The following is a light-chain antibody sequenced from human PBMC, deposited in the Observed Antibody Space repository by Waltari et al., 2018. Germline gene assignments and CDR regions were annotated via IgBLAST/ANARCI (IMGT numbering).Light chain of an antibody. CDR2: GAS. Sequence: VLTQSPGTRSLSPGERATLSCRASQSVSRSVAWYQQKPGQSPRLLIYGASSRATGVPDRFSGNGSGSDFSLTISRREPEDLAVYYCQHYVGLPVSFGQGTKVEIK. J-gene: IGKJ1*01. CDR1: QSVSRS. CDR3: QHYVGLPVS. V-gene: IGKV3-20*01.